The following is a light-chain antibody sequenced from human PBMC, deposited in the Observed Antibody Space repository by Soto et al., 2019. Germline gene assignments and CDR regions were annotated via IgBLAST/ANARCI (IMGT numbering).Light chain of an antibody. V-gene: IGKV2-28*01. Sequence: IVLTQSPLSLPVTPGEPASISCRSSRNLLHSNGYYYLDWYLQKPGQSPQLLIYLGSNRASGVPDRFSGSGSGTDFTLTISRVEAEDVGVYCCAKGLATPFTFGGGTKVDI. J-gene: IGKJ4*01. CDR1: RNLLHSNGYYY. CDR3: AKGLATPFT. CDR2: LGS.